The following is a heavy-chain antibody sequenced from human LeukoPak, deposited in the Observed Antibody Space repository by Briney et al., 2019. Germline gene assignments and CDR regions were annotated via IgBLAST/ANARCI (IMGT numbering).Heavy chain of an antibody. CDR2: ISFDGSDK. J-gene: IGHJ4*02. CDR3: ARRWSFDY. V-gene: IGHV3-30*03. CDR1: GFTFSSYG. D-gene: IGHD2-15*01. Sequence: GGSLRLSCAASGFTFSSYGMHWVRQAPGKGLEWVAVISFDGSDKYYADSVKGRFTISRDNSKNTLYLRMNSLRLEDTAVYYCARRWSFDYWGQGTLVTVSS.